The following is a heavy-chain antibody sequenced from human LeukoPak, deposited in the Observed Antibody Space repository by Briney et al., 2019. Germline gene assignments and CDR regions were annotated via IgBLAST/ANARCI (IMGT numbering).Heavy chain of an antibody. CDR1: GFTATTNY. D-gene: IGHD3-16*02. CDR2: IYSSGST. CDR3: ARDHINVIAFDI. J-gene: IGHJ3*02. V-gene: IGHV3-53*01. Sequence: PGGSLRLSCAGSGFTATTNYMSWVRQAPGKGLEWVSVIYSSGSTSYADSVKGRFTISRDSSKNTVYLQMNSLRAEDTAVYYCARDHINVIAFDIWGQGTMVTVSS.